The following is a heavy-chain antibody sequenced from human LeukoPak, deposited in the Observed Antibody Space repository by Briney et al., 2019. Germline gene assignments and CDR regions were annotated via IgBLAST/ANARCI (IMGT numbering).Heavy chain of an antibody. Sequence: RTGGSLRLSCAASGFTFSSYAMSWVRQAPGKGLEWVSAISGSGGSTYYADSVKGRFTISRDNSKNTLYLQMNSLRAEDTAVYYCAKGSNWNEYYFDYWGQGTPVTVSS. D-gene: IGHD1-1*01. CDR3: AKGSNWNEYYFDY. CDR1: GFTFSSYA. V-gene: IGHV3-23*01. CDR2: ISGSGGST. J-gene: IGHJ4*02.